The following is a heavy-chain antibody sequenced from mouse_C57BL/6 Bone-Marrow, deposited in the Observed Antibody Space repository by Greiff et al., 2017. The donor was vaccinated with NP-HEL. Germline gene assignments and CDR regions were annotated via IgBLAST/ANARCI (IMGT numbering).Heavy chain of an antibody. J-gene: IGHJ4*01. Sequence: EVMLVESGGGLVQPKGSLKLSCAASGFSFNTYAMNWVRQAPGKGLEWVARIRSKSNNYATYYADSVKDRFTISRDDSESMLYLQMNNLKTEDTAMYYCVRLSSYVYAMDYWGQGTSVTVSS. CDR3: VRLSSYVYAMDY. CDR2: IRSKSNNYAT. V-gene: IGHV10-1*01. D-gene: IGHD1-1*01. CDR1: GFSFNTYA.